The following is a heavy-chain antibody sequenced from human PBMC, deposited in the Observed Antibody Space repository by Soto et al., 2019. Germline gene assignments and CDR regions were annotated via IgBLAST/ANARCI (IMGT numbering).Heavy chain of an antibody. V-gene: IGHV3-66*01. J-gene: IGHJ5*02. D-gene: IGHD2-15*01. CDR2: IYSGGST. CDR3: ARDIGYCSGGSCP. Sequence: EVQLVESGGGLVQPGGSLRLSCAASGFTVSSNYMSWVRQAPGKGLEWVSVIYSGGSTYYADSVKGRFTISRDNSKNTLYLQMNSLSAEDTAVYYCARDIGYCSGGSCPWGQGTLVTVSS. CDR1: GFTVSSNY.